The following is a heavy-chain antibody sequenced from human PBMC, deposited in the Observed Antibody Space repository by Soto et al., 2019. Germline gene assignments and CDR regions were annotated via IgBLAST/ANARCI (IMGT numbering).Heavy chain of an antibody. V-gene: IGHV1-69*01. CDR1: GYTFNKFG. J-gene: IGHJ3*02. CDR3: ARCMRALRTDDVFHI. Sequence: QVQLVQSGAEVKKPGSSVRVSCKASGYTFNKFGISWVRQAPGQGLEWMGGIIPMYGAANSAQKFRDRVSITADESTSTVYMYLSSLISEDTAVYFCARCMRALRTDDVFHIWGTGTVVTVSS. CDR2: IIPMYGAA.